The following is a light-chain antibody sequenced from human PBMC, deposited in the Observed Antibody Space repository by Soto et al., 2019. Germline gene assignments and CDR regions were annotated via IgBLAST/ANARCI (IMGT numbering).Light chain of an antibody. Sequence: QSALTQPASVSGSPGQSTTISCTGTSSDVGGYNEVSWYQQRPGKAPKLMIFDVTNRPSGVSNRFSGSKSGNTASLTISGLQAEDEAFYYCSSHAAGSTLIFGGGTKVTVL. CDR1: SSDVGGYNE. V-gene: IGLV2-14*03. CDR2: DVT. CDR3: SSHAAGSTLI. J-gene: IGLJ2*01.